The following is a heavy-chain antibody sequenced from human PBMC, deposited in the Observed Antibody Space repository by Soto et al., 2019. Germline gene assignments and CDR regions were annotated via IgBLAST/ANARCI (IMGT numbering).Heavy chain of an antibody. CDR2: IYYSGST. V-gene: IGHV4-61*05. D-gene: IGHD1-1*01. CDR1: GGSISSSSYH. CDR3: ARGNWNFDY. Sequence: PSETLSLTCTVSGGSISSSSYHWGWIRQPPGKGLEWVGYIYYSGSTNYNPSLKSRVTISVDTSKNQFSLKLTSVTAADTAVYYCARGNWNFDYWGQGALVTVSS. J-gene: IGHJ4*02.